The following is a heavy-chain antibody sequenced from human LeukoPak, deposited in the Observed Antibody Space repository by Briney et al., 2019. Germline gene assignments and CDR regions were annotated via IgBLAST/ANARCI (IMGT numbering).Heavy chain of an antibody. CDR3: ARVRRYSYAKTRPNDAFDI. D-gene: IGHD5-18*01. Sequence: SETLSLTCTVSGGSISSSSYYWGWIRQPPGKGLEWIGSIYYTGSTYYNPSLKSRVTVSVDTSKNQFSLKLSSVTAADTAVYYCARVRRYSYAKTRPNDAFDIWGQGTMVTVSS. CDR2: IYYTGST. CDR1: GGSISSSSYY. J-gene: IGHJ3*02. V-gene: IGHV4-39*01.